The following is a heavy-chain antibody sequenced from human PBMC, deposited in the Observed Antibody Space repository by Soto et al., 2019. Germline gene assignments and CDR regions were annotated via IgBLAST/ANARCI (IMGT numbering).Heavy chain of an antibody. CDR3: AHRILRTVFGLVTTTAIEFDF. CDR1: GFSLTTSGVG. J-gene: IGHJ4*02. V-gene: IGHV2-5*02. CDR2: IYWDVDK. D-gene: IGHD3-3*01. Sequence: QITLNESGPTVVKPAETLPLTCTFSGFSLTTSGVGVGWIRPSPGKAPEWLALIYWDVDKRYSASLKSRLTITKDTAKNQVVLTMASVDPADTATYYCAHRILRTVFGLVTTTAIEFDFGGQGTPVVVSS.